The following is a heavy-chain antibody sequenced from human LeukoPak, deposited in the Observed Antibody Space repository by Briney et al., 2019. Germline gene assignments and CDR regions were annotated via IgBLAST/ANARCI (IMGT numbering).Heavy chain of an antibody. V-gene: IGHV1-18*01. J-gene: IGHJ3*02. CDR1: GYTFTSYG. Sequence: GASVKVSCKASGYTFTSYGISWVRQAPGQGLEWMGWISAYNGNTNYAQKLQGRVTMTTDTSTSTAYMELRSLRSDDTAVYYCARVTMIVVVIPPPGAFDIWGQGTMVTVSS. CDR2: ISAYNGNT. D-gene: IGHD3-22*01. CDR3: ARVTMIVVVIPPPGAFDI.